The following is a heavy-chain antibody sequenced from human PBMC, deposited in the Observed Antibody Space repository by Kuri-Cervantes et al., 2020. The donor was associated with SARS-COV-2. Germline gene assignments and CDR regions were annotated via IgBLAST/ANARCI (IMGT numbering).Heavy chain of an antibody. CDR2: IRYDDSNE. CDR1: GFTFSTSA. D-gene: IGHD3-10*01. Sequence: GESLKISCAASGFTFSTSAMSWVRQAPGKGLEWVTFIRYDDSNEYYADSVKGRFTISRDNSKSTLFLQMNSLRTEYTAVYYCAKDGGSGSYYNYYFDFWGQGTLVTVPS. J-gene: IGHJ4*02. CDR3: AKDGGSGSYYNYYFDF. V-gene: IGHV3-30*02.